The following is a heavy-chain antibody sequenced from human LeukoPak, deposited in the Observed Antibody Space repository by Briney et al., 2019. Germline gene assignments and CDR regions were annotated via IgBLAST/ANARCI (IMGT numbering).Heavy chain of an antibody. J-gene: IGHJ3*02. CDR3: ARVGYSYVAFDI. D-gene: IGHD5-18*01. CDR1: GFTFSSYS. V-gene: IGHV3-21*01. CDR2: ISSSSSYI. Sequence: PGGPLRLSCAASGFTFSSYSMNWVRQAPGKRLEWVSSISSSSSYIYYADSVKGRFTISRDNAKNSLYLQMNSLRAEDTAVYYCARVGYSYVAFDIWGQGTMVTVSS.